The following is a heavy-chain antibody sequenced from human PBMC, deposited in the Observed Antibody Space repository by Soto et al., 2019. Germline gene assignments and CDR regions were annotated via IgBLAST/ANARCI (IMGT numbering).Heavy chain of an antibody. CDR1: GFTFSLYN. CDR3: ARAATLLAGAFDI. CDR2: VGSRSNTI. V-gene: IGHV3-48*02. D-gene: IGHD2-21*01. Sequence: EVQLVESGGGLVQPGGSLRLSCATSGFTFSLYNMGWVRQAPGKGLEWVSYVGSRSNTIYYADSVKGRFTISRDNAKKSLYLQMNSLRDEDTAVYYCARAATLLAGAFDIWGQGTMVTVTS. J-gene: IGHJ3*02.